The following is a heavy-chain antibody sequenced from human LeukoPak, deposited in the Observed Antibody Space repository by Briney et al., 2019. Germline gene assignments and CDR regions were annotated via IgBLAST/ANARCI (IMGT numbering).Heavy chain of an antibody. CDR1: GFTFSNAW. D-gene: IGHD5-18*01. CDR2: IKSKTDGGTT. V-gene: IGHV3-15*01. J-gene: IGHJ4*02. CDR3: TTEGKIQLWLLGAAC. Sequence: GGSLRLSCAASGFTFSNAWMSWVRQAPGKGLEWVGRIKSKTDGGTTDYAAPVKGRFTISRDDSKNTLYLQMNSLKTEDTAVYYCTTEGKIQLWLLGAACWGQGTLVTVSS.